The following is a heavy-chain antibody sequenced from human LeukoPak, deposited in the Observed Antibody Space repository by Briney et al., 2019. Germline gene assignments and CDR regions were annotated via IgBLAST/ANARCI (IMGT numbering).Heavy chain of an antibody. CDR2: IKQDGSEK. CDR3: ARDIGASGI. J-gene: IGHJ3*02. V-gene: IGHV3-7*04. D-gene: IGHD1-26*01. CDR1: GFTLSAYL. Sequence: GGSLRLSCAASGFTLSAYLMSWVRQAPGKGLEWVANIKQDGSEKYYVDSVKGRFTISRDNAKNSLYLQMNSLRAEDTAVHYCARDIGASGIWGQGTMVTVSS.